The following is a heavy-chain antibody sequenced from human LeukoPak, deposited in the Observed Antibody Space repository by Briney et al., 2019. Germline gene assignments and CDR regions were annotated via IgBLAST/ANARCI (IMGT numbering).Heavy chain of an antibody. V-gene: IGHV1-24*01. J-gene: IGHJ4*02. CDR2: FDPEDGET. CDR1: GYTLTELS. CDR3: ATEDYYDSSGYYYHFDY. Sequence: ASVKVSCKVSGYTLTELSMHWVRQAPGKGLEWMGGFDPEDGETIYAQKFQGRVTMTEDTSTDTAYMELSSLRSEDRAVYYCATEDYYDSSGYYYHFDYWGQGTLVTVSS. D-gene: IGHD3-22*01.